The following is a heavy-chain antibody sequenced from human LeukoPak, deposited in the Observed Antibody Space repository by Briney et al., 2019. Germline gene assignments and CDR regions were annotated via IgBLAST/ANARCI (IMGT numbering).Heavy chain of an antibody. Sequence: PGGSLRLSCAASGFTFSGYAMHWVRQAPGKGLEWVAVISYDGSNKYYADSVKGRFTISRDNSKNTLYLQMNSLRAEDTAVYYCARDFGPDCSSTSCYRRSTRYYYYYMDVWGKGTTVTVSS. J-gene: IGHJ6*03. CDR1: GFTFSGYA. CDR3: ARDFGPDCSSTSCYRRSTRYYYYYMDV. V-gene: IGHV3-30*01. D-gene: IGHD2-2*01. CDR2: ISYDGSNK.